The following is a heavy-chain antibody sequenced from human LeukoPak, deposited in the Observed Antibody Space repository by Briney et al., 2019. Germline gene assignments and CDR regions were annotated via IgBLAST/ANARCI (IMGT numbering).Heavy chain of an antibody. CDR3: ASDVDTAMALAY. V-gene: IGHV3-30-3*01. D-gene: IGHD5-18*01. J-gene: IGHJ4*02. CDR2: ISYDGSNK. CDR1: GFTFSSYA. Sequence: PGRSLRLSCAASGFTFSSYAMHWVHQAPGKGLEWVAVISYDGSNKYYADSVKGRFTISRDNSKNTLYLQMNSLRAEDTAVYYCASDVDTAMALAYWGQGTLVTVSS.